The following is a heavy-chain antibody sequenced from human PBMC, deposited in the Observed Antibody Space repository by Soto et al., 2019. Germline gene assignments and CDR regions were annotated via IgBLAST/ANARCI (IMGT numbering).Heavy chain of an antibody. CDR3: ARGYSNYFFDL. V-gene: IGHV1-2*04. CDR2: INPNSGGT. Sequence: EASVKVSCKASGYTFTGYFVHWVRQAPGQGLEWMGWINPNSGGTKYAQRFQHWVTMTRDTSINTAYMELSRLTSDDAAVYYCARGYSNYFFDLWGQGTLVTVSS. D-gene: IGHD4-4*01. J-gene: IGHJ4*02. CDR1: GYTFTGYF.